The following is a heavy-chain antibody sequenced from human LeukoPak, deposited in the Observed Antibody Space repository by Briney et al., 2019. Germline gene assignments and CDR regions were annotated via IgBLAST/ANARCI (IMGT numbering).Heavy chain of an antibody. CDR3: ARVGPGRPVARRDFDY. Sequence: GGSLRLSCAASGFTFSSYAMHWVRQAPGKGLEWVAVISYDGSNKYYADSVKGRFTISRDNSKNTLYLQMNSLRAEDTAVYYCARVGPGRPVARRDFDYWGQGTLVTVSS. V-gene: IGHV3-30-3*01. J-gene: IGHJ4*02. CDR1: GFTFSSYA. CDR2: ISYDGSNK. D-gene: IGHD4-23*01.